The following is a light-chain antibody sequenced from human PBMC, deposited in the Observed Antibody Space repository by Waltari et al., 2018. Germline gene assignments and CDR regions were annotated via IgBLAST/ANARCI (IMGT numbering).Light chain of an antibody. CDR2: DVS. Sequence: QSALTQPASVSGSPGQSITISCTGSSSDVGAYTYVSWCQQHPGKAPKLLIYDVSERPSGVSNRFSASKSGNTASLTISGIQAEDEADYYCSSYTTNSTYVFGTGTKVTVL. J-gene: IGLJ1*01. CDR1: SSDVGAYTY. V-gene: IGLV2-14*03. CDR3: SSYTTNSTYV.